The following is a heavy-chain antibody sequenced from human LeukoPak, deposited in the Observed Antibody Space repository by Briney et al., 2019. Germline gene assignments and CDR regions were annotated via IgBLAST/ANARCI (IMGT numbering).Heavy chain of an antibody. Sequence: GGSLRLSCAASGFTFSSYSMNWVRQAPGKGLEWVSSISSSSSYIYYADSVKGRFTISRDNAKNSLYLQMNSLRAEDTAVYYCARDFFYGSGSYNAFDIRGQGTMVTVSS. D-gene: IGHD3-10*01. J-gene: IGHJ3*02. CDR3: ARDFFYGSGSYNAFDI. CDR1: GFTFSSYS. CDR2: ISSSSSYI. V-gene: IGHV3-21*01.